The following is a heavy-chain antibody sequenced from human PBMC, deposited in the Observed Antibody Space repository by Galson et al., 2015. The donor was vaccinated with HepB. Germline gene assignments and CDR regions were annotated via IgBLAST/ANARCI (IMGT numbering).Heavy chain of an antibody. CDR2: IIPIFGTA. Sequence: SVKVSCKASGGTFSGYAISWVRQAPGQGLEWMGGIIPIFGTANYAQKFQGRVTITADESTSTAYMELSSLRSEDTAVYYCASRDGYNFDAFDIWGQGTMVTVSS. CDR3: ASRDGYNFDAFDI. J-gene: IGHJ3*02. CDR1: GGTFSGYA. V-gene: IGHV1-69*13. D-gene: IGHD5-24*01.